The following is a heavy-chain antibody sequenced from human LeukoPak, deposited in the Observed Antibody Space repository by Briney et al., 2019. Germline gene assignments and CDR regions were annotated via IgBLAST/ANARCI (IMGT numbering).Heavy chain of an antibody. Sequence: GGSLRLSCAASGFTFGSYSMHGVRQAPGKGLEWVAVISHDGRNTYYAKSVEGRFTISRDDSKNTLYLQMNSLRADDTAVYYCARNSVTTGYYFDYWGQGTLVTVSS. CDR2: ISHDGRNT. J-gene: IGHJ4*02. CDR1: GFTFGSYS. V-gene: IGHV3-30*04. D-gene: IGHD4-17*01. CDR3: ARNSVTTGYYFDY.